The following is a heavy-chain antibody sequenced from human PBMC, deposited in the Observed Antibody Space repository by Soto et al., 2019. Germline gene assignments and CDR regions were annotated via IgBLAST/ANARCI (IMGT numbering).Heavy chain of an antibody. CDR2: ISAYNGYI. D-gene: IGHD3-9*01. V-gene: IGHV1-18*01. CDR1: GYTFTTFG. J-gene: IGHJ6*02. Sequence: QVQLVQSGAEVKKPGASVKVSCKASGYTFTTFGISWVRQAPGQGLEWMGWISAYNGYINYAQKLKGRVTITTDTFTSPGVMGMMSLSPEVTALYSCARAPTIFRMVLMFSMDVGDQGTTVTVSS. CDR3: ARAPTIFRMVLMFSMDV.